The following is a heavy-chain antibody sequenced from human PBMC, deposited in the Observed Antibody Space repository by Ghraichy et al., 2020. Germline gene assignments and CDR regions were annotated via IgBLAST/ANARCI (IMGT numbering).Heavy chain of an antibody. Sequence: GGSLRLSCAGSGFTFRSSWMHWVRQAPGKGLVWVSRVNSDGSSTNYADSVKGRFTVSRDNAKNTLYLQMNSLRAEDTAVYYCAKVAQDGYNLLDYWGQGTLVTVSS. CDR3: AKVAQDGYNLLDY. CDR1: GFTFRSSW. CDR2: VNSDGSST. D-gene: IGHD5-24*01. V-gene: IGHV3-74*01. J-gene: IGHJ4*02.